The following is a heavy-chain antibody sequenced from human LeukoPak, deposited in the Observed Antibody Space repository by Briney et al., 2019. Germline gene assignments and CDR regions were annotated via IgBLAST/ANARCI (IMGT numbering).Heavy chain of an antibody. CDR2: ISSSTYI. Sequence: GGSLRLSCAASGFTFSSYGLNWVRQAPGKGLEWVSSISSSTYIYYADSVKGRFTISRDNAKNSLFLQMNSLRVDDTAVYYCARMGQWLALDYWGQGTLVTVSS. CDR1: GFTFSSYG. J-gene: IGHJ4*02. CDR3: ARMGQWLALDY. D-gene: IGHD6-19*01. V-gene: IGHV3-21*04.